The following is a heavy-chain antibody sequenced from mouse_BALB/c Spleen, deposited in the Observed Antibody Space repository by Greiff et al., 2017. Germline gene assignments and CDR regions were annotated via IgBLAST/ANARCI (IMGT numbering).Heavy chain of an antibody. V-gene: IGHV5-15*02. Sequence: EVKVVESGGGLVQPGGSRKLSCAASGFTFSDYGMAWVRQAPGKGPEWVAFISNLAYSIYYADTVTGRFTISRENAKNTLYLEMSSLRSEDTAMYYCAREGSSDYAMDYWGQGTSVTVSS. CDR2: ISNLAYSI. CDR3: AREGSSDYAMDY. D-gene: IGHD1-1*01. J-gene: IGHJ4*01. CDR1: GFTFSDYG.